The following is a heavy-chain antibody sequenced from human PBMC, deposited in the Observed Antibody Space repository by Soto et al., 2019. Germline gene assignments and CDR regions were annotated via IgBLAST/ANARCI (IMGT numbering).Heavy chain of an antibody. J-gene: IGHJ4*02. Sequence: SETLSLTCTVSGGSISRYYWGWIRQPPGKGLEWIGTIYYDGSVAYSPSLKSRVTLSVDTSRNHFSVKINSVTAADTAVYFCARHRIAVAGPLDYWGQGTLVTVSS. V-gene: IGHV4-39*01. CDR3: ARHRIAVAGPLDY. D-gene: IGHD6-19*01. CDR1: GGSISRYY. CDR2: IYYDGSV.